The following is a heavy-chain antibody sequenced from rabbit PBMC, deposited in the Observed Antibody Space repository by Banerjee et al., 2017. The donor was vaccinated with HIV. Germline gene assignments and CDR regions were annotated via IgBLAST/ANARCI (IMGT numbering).Heavy chain of an antibody. D-gene: IGHD8-1*01. Sequence: QEQLVESGGGLVQPGGSLKLSCKASGFDFSSYGVSWVRQAPGKGLEWIGYIDPVFDSTYYASWVNGRFTVSSHNAQNTVDLQLNSLTAADTATYFCARGGSSSYYLDLWGQGTLV. CDR2: IDPVFDST. CDR3: ARGGSSSYYLDL. CDR1: GFDFSSYG. J-gene: IGHJ6*01. V-gene: IGHV1S47*01.